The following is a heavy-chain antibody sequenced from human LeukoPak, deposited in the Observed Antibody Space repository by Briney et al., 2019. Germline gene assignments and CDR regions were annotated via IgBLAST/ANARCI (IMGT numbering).Heavy chain of an antibody. CDR1: GFAFSTYA. J-gene: IGHJ4*02. CDR3: AKSTFTWTVAGTQNDY. V-gene: IGHV3-23*01. CDR2: ISGGGAST. D-gene: IGHD6-19*01. Sequence: GGSLRLSCAASGFAFSTYAMSWVRQAPGKGLEWVSSISGGGASTFYADSVKGRFTISRDNSRNTLYLQMNTLRADDTAVYSCAKSTFTWTVAGTQNDYWGQGTLVTVSS.